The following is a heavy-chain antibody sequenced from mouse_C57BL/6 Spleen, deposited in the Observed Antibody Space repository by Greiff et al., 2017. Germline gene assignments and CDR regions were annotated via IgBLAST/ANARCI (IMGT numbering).Heavy chain of an antibody. V-gene: IGHV1-82*01. CDR3: GGSNYGGYAMDY. J-gene: IGHJ4*01. Sequence: QVQLQQSGPELVKPGASVKISCKASGYAFSSSWMNWVKQRPGQGLEWIGRIYPGDGDTNYNGKFKGKATLTADKSSSTAYMQLSSLTSEDSAVYFCGGSNYGGYAMDYWGQGTSVTVSS. CDR2: IYPGDGDT. CDR1: GYAFSSSW. D-gene: IGHD2-5*01.